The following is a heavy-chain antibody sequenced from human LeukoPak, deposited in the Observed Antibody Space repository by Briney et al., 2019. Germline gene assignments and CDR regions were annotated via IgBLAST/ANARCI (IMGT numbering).Heavy chain of an antibody. V-gene: IGHV1-18*01. D-gene: IGHD1-26*01. Sequence: ASVKVSCKASGYTFTSYGISWVRQAPGQGLEWMVWISAYNGNTNYAQKLQGRVTMTTDTSTSTAYMELRSLRSDDTAVYYCARVGKWELPGEAFDIWGQGIMVTVSS. CDR1: GYTFTSYG. CDR2: ISAYNGNT. J-gene: IGHJ3*02. CDR3: ARVGKWELPGEAFDI.